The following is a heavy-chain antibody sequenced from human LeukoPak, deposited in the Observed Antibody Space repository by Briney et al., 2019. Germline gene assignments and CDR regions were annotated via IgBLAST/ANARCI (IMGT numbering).Heavy chain of an antibody. V-gene: IGHV3-21*01. CDR1: GFTFSTYS. Sequence: PGGSLRLSCAASGFTFSTYSMNWVRQAPGKGREWVSSIISSNNYIYYAASVRGRFTISRDNPKNSLYLQMNSLRAEDTAMYYCAREYHGSADYDSGGFYPNNQYWGQGTLVTVSS. CDR3: AREYHGSADYDSGGFYPNNQY. J-gene: IGHJ1*01. D-gene: IGHD3-22*01. CDR2: IISSNNYI.